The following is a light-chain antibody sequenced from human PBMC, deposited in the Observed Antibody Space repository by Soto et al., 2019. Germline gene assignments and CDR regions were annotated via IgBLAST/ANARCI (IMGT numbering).Light chain of an antibody. CDR2: GAS. V-gene: IGKV3-20*01. Sequence: EIVLTQSPGTLSLSPGERATLSCRASQSVSSSYLAWYQQKPGQAPRLLIYGASSRAPGIPDRFSGSGSGTDFTLTSSRLEPEDVAVYYCQQYGSSPPDTFGQGTKLEIK. J-gene: IGKJ2*01. CDR3: QQYGSSPPDT. CDR1: QSVSSSY.